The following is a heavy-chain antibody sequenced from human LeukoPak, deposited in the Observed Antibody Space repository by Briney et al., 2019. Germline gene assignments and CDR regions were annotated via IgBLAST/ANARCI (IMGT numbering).Heavy chain of an antibody. Sequence: GGSLRLSCAASGFTFSNYWMTWVRQAPGKGLEWVGNIKQDGSEKYYVDSVKGRFTISRDNSKNTLYLQMNSLRAEDTAVYYCAKDTSSWYSSLVSYFDYWGQGTLVTVSS. D-gene: IGHD2-15*01. J-gene: IGHJ4*02. CDR1: GFTFSNYW. CDR3: AKDTSSWYSSLVSYFDY. V-gene: IGHV3-7*01. CDR2: IKQDGSEK.